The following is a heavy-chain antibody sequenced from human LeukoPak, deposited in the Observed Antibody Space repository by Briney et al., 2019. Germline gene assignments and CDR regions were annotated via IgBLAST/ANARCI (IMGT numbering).Heavy chain of an antibody. CDR2: INTDGSDV. V-gene: IGHV3-74*01. CDR3: ARVRLEYCSSTSCDYFYYYYMDV. CDR1: GFTVSSNY. J-gene: IGHJ6*03. D-gene: IGHD2-2*01. Sequence: PGGSLRLSCAASGFTVSSNYMSWVRQAPGKGLEWVSVINTDGSDVRYADSVKGRFTVSRDNAKNTLYLQLNSLRAEDTAVYYCARVRLEYCSSTSCDYFYYYYMDVWGKGTTVTVSS.